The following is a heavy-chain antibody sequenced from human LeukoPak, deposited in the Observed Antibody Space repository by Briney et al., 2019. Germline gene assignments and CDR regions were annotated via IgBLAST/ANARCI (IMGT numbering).Heavy chain of an antibody. CDR1: GGSFSGYY. V-gene: IGHV4-34*01. Sequence: SETLSLTCAVYGGSFSGYYWSWIRQPPGKGLERIGEINHSESTNYNPSLKSRVTISVDTSKNQFSLKLSSVTAADTAVYYCARGRRVLRYFETPVNDYWGQGTLVTVSS. D-gene: IGHD3-9*01. CDR3: ARGRRVLRYFETPVNDY. J-gene: IGHJ4*02. CDR2: INHSEST.